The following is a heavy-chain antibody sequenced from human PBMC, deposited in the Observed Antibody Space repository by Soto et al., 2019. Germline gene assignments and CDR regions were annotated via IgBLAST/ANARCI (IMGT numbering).Heavy chain of an antibody. Sequence: PSETLSLTCTVSGGSISSSSYYWGWIRQPPGKGLEWIGSIYYSGSTYYNPSLKSRVTISVDTSKNQFSLKLSSVTAADTAVYYCARAAGSSSLYYYYYMDVWGKGTTVTVSS. J-gene: IGHJ6*03. D-gene: IGHD6-6*01. V-gene: IGHV4-39*01. CDR3: ARAAGSSSLYYYYYMDV. CDR1: GGSISSSSYY. CDR2: IYYSGST.